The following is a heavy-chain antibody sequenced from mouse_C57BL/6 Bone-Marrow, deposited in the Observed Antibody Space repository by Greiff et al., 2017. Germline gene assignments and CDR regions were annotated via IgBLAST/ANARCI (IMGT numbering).Heavy chain of an antibody. J-gene: IGHJ2*01. Sequence: LQQPGAELVKPGASVKLSCKASGYTFTSYWMHWVKQRPGQGLEWIGMIHPNSGSTNYNEKFKSKATLTVDKSSSTAYMQLSSLTSEDSAVYYCARESGWLLRLDYWGQGTTLTVSS. D-gene: IGHD2-3*01. CDR3: ARESGWLLRLDY. CDR1: GYTFTSYW. CDR2: IHPNSGST. V-gene: IGHV1-64*01.